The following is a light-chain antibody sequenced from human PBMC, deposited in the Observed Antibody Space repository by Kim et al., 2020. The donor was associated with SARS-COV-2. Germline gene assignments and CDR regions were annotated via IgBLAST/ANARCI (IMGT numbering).Light chain of an antibody. J-gene: IGKJ1*01. CDR3: QQYGSSPRT. CDR2: GAS. V-gene: IGKV3-20*01. CDR1: QSVSSSY. Sequence: PGARATLSCRASQSVSSSYLAWYQQKPGQAPRLHIYGASSRAPGIPDRFSGSGSETDFTLTISRLEPEDFAVYCCQQYGSSPRTFGQGTKVDIK.